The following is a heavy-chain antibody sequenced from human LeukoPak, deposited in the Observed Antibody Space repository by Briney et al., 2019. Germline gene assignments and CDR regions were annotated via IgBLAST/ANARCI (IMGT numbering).Heavy chain of an antibody. Sequence: PSETLSLTCTVSGGSISSSSYYWGWIRQPPGKGLEWIGSIFHSGSTYYNPSLKSRVTMSVDTSKNQFPLKLSSVTAADTAVYYCARILKVYCSSKTNLSYNWFDPWGQGTLVTVSS. CDR2: IFHSGST. V-gene: IGHV4-39*06. CDR3: ARILKVYCSSKTNLSYNWFDP. CDR1: GGSISSSSYY. J-gene: IGHJ5*02. D-gene: IGHD2-2*01.